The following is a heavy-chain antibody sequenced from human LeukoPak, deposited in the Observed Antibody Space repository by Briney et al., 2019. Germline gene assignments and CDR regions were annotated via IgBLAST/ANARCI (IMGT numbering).Heavy chain of an antibody. CDR3: VKTGSGWFGDY. CDR1: GFSFSGHA. V-gene: IGHV3-30*02. CDR2: IRYDGDIK. J-gene: IGHJ4*02. Sequence: PGGSLRLSCAASGFSFSGHAMHWVRQAPGKGLEWVAVIRYDGDIKYYADSVKGRFTISRDNSRNTLYLQMNSLRAEDTAMYYCVKTGSGWFGDYWGEGALVTVSS. D-gene: IGHD3-22*01.